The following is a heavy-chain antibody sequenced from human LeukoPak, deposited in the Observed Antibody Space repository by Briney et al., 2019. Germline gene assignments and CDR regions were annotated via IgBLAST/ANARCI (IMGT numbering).Heavy chain of an antibody. CDR2: INHSVST. J-gene: IGHJ4*02. CDR1: GGSFSGYY. CDR3: AREGCSSTSCYRLGY. D-gene: IGHD2-2*01. Sequence: SETLSLTCAVYGGSFSGYYWSWIRQPPGKGLEWIGEINHSVSTNYNPSLKSRVTISVDTSKNQFSLKLSSVTAAGTAVYYCAREGCSSTSCYRLGYWGQGTLVTVSS. V-gene: IGHV4-34*01.